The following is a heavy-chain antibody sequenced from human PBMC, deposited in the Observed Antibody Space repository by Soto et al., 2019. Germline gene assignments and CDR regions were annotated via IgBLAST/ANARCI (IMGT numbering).Heavy chain of an antibody. Sequence: XXTLSLPCTVAGGSISSYYWRWILQPPGKGLEWIGYIYYSGSTNYNPSLKSRVTISVDTSKNQFSLKLSSVTAADTAVYYCARQLGSRDAFDIWGQGTMVTVSS. D-gene: IGHD3-10*01. CDR3: ARQLGSRDAFDI. J-gene: IGHJ3*02. CDR2: IYYSGST. CDR1: GGSISSYY. V-gene: IGHV4-59*08.